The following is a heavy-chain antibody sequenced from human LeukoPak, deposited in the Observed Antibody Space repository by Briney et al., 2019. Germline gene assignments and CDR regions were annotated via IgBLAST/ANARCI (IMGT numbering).Heavy chain of an antibody. CDR1: GYSFTSYW. CDR3: ARRGYGPGSYIDY. D-gene: IGHD3-10*01. J-gene: IGHJ4*02. V-gene: IGHV5-51*01. CDR2: IYPGDSDT. Sequence: GESLKISCKASGYSFTSYWIAWVRQMPGKGLEWMGIIYPGDSDTRYSPSFQGQVIISDAKSISTATLQWSSLKASDTAMYYCARRGYGPGSYIDYWGQGTLVTVSS.